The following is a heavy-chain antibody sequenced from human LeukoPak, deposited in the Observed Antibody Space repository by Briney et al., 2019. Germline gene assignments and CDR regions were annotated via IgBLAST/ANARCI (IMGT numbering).Heavy chain of an antibody. Sequence: PGGSLRLSCAASGITLSTYWMHWVRQAPGEGLVWVSRIKSDGSRTNYADSVKGRFTISRDNAKNTLYLQMNSLRAEDTAVYYCVRGSCSDGSCPTTLFDYWGQGTLVTVSS. V-gene: IGHV3-74*01. CDR2: IKSDGSRT. CDR1: GITLSTYW. D-gene: IGHD2-15*01. J-gene: IGHJ4*02. CDR3: VRGSCSDGSCPTTLFDY.